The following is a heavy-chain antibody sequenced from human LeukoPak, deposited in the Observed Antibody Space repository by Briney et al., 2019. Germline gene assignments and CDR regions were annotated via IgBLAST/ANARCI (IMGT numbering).Heavy chain of an antibody. V-gene: IGHV4-61*02. CDR1: GGSISSGSYY. Sequence: SETLSLTCTVSGGSISSGSYYWRWIRQPAGKGLEWIGRIYTSGSTNYNPSLKSRVTISVDTSKNQFSLKLSSVTAADTGVYYCARDGIFGVVNYYFDYWGQGTLVTVSS. CDR2: IYTSGST. D-gene: IGHD3-3*01. J-gene: IGHJ4*02. CDR3: ARDGIFGVVNYYFDY.